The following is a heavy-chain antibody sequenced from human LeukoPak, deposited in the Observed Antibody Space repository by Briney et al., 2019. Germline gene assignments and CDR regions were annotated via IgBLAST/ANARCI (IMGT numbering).Heavy chain of an antibody. Sequence: SEILSLTCTLSGGSISTYYWSWIRQPPGKGLEWIGYIYHSGSTNYNPSLKSRVTISVDTSKNQFSLKLSSVTAADTAVYYCARGGGYASPIGYWGQGALVTVSS. CDR3: ARGGGYASPIGY. J-gene: IGHJ4*02. V-gene: IGHV4-59*01. CDR2: IYHSGST. CDR1: GGSISTYY. D-gene: IGHD5-12*01.